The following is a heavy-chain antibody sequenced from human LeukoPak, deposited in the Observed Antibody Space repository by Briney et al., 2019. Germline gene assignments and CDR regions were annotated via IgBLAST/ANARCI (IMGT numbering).Heavy chain of an antibody. V-gene: IGHV1-69*13. J-gene: IGHJ4*02. Sequence: SVKVSCKASGGTFSSYAISSLRQAPGQGLEWMGGIIPIFGTANYAQKFQGRVTITADESTSTAYMELSSLRSEDTAVYYCARAPLGDGGLFDYWGQGTLVTVSS. D-gene: IGHD3-16*01. CDR1: GGTFSSYA. CDR2: IIPIFGTA. CDR3: ARAPLGDGGLFDY.